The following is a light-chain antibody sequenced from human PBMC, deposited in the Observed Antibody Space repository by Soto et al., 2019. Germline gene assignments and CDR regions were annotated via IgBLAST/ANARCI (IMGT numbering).Light chain of an antibody. V-gene: IGKV1-39*01. CDR3: QQSYSTPQT. CDR2: AAF. Sequence: DIQMTQSPSSLSASVGGRVTITCRASQSIRSYLNWYQQKPGKAPKLLIYAAFSLQSVVPSRFSGSGSGTDFTLTISSLQPEDFATYYCQQSYSTPQTFGQGTKVEIK. CDR1: QSIRSY. J-gene: IGKJ1*01.